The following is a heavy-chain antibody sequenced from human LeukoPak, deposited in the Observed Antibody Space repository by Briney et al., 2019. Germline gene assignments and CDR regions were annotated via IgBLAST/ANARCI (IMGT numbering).Heavy chain of an antibody. CDR1: GYTLTELS. D-gene: IGHD3-10*01. J-gene: IGHJ6*02. V-gene: IGHV1-24*01. CDR3: ARDPRVTMVRGPGRYYYYGMDV. Sequence: GASVKVSCKVSGYTLTELSMHWVRQAPGKGLEWMGGFDPEDGETIYAQKFQGRVTMTEDTSTDTAYMELSSLRSEDTAVYHCARDPRVTMVRGPGRYYYYGMDVWGQGTTVTVSS. CDR2: FDPEDGET.